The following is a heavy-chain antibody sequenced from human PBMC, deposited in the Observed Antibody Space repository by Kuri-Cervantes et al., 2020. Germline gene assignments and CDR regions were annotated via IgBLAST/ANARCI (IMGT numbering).Heavy chain of an antibody. Sequence: ASVKVSCKASGYTFTSYDINWVRQATGQGLEWMGWMNPNSGNTGYAQKFQGRVTMTRNTSISTAYMELSSLRSEDTALYYCARVVDGYNKYYYYGLDVWGQGTTVTVSS. CDR3: ARVVDGYNKYYYYGLDV. CDR1: GYTFTSYD. CDR2: MNPNSGNT. J-gene: IGHJ6*02. D-gene: IGHD5-24*01. V-gene: IGHV1-8*01.